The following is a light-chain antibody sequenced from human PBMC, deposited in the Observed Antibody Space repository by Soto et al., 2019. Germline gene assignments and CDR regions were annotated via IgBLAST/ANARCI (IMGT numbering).Light chain of an antibody. CDR2: DVS. CDR3: HQRYNWPRVT. V-gene: IGKV3D-20*02. Sequence: EIVLTQSPGTLSLSPGERATLSCRASQSVSSSYLAWYQQKPGQAPRLLIYDVSNMATGIPARFSGSGSGTDFTLTITSLEPEDFAVYFCHQRYNWPRVTFGQGTRLEI. J-gene: IGKJ5*01. CDR1: QSVSSSY.